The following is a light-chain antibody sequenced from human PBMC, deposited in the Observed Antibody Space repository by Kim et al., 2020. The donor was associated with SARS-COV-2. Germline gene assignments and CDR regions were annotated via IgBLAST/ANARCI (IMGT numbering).Light chain of an antibody. CDR2: AAS. J-gene: IGKJ2*01. Sequence: AIQMTQSPSSLSASVGDRVTITCRASQGIGNELAWYQQKLGRAPKLLIYAASSLQIGVPSRFSGSGSGADFTLTISSLLPEDFATYYCLQDYGYPRTFGQGTKLEI. CDR3: LQDYGYPRT. CDR1: QGIGNE. V-gene: IGKV1-6*01.